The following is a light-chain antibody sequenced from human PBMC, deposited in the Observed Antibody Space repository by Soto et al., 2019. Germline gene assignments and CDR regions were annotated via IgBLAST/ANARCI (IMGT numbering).Light chain of an antibody. Sequence: DIQMTQSPSSLSASVGDRVTITCRASQGINNFLAWYQQKPGKVPKLLIYAASTLQSGVPSRFSGTYSGTDFTLTISGRQPEDVATYFCQSYNTVLGLAFGPGTKVDVK. V-gene: IGKV1-27*01. CDR2: AAS. J-gene: IGKJ3*01. CDR1: QGINNF. CDR3: QSYNTVLGLA.